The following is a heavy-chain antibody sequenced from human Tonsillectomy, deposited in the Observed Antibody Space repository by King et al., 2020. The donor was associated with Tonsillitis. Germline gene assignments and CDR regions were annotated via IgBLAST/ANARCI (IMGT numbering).Heavy chain of an antibody. Sequence: VQLVESGAEVKKPGASVKVSCKASGYTFTGYYMHWVRQAPGQGLEWMGWINPNSGGTNYAQKFQGRVTMTRDTSISTAYMELSRLRSDDTAVYYCVSNTMVRGVIITLDYWGQGTLVTVSS. CDR2: INPNSGGT. CDR1: GYTFTGYY. CDR3: VSNTMVRGVIITLDY. J-gene: IGHJ4*02. D-gene: IGHD3-10*01. V-gene: IGHV1-2*02.